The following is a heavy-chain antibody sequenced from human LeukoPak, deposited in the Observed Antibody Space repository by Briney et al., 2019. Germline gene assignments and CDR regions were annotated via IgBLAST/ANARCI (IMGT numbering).Heavy chain of an antibody. V-gene: IGHV1-2*02. Sequence: ASVKVSCKASGYTFTAYYIHWVRQAPGQGLEWMGWINSNTGDTGCAQKFQGRVTMTRGTSITTAYLEVNRLTSDDTAVYYCARELLTGKSYDLWGQGTLVTVSA. CDR3: ARELLTGKSYDL. CDR2: INSNTGDT. CDR1: GYTFTAYY. D-gene: IGHD3-9*01. J-gene: IGHJ5*02.